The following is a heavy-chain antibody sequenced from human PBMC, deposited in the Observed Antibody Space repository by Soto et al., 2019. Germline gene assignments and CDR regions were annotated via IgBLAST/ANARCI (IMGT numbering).Heavy chain of an antibody. V-gene: IGHV5-51*01. J-gene: IGHJ6*02. CDR3: ARLMSGSYPYYYGMDV. CDR2: IYPGDSDT. CDR1: GYSFTSYW. D-gene: IGHD1-26*01. Sequence: GESLKISCKGSGYSFTSYWIGWVRQMPGQGLEWMGIIYPGDSDTRYSPSFQGQVTISPDKSISTAYLQWSSLKASDTAMYYCARLMSGSYPYYYGMDVWGQGTTVTVSS.